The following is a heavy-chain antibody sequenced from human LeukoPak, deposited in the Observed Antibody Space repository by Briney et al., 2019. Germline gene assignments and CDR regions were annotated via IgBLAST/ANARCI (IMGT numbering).Heavy chain of an antibody. CDR3: ARGTYYYDSSGYRNWFDP. CDR2: INWNGGST. D-gene: IGHD3-22*01. V-gene: IGHV3-20*04. J-gene: IGHJ5*02. Sequence: PGGFLRLSCAASGFTFDDYGMSWVRQAPGKGLEWVSGINWNGGSTGYADSVKGRFTISRDNAKNSLYLQMNSLRAEDTALYYCARGTYYYDSSGYRNWFDPWGQGTLVTVSS. CDR1: GFTFDDYG.